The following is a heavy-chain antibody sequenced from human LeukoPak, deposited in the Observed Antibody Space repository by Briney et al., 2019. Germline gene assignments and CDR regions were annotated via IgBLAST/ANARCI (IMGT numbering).Heavy chain of an antibody. J-gene: IGHJ4*02. CDR1: GFTFSDYA. CDR2: ISYDGVNK. CDR3: AKAWASSRDFDY. V-gene: IGHV3-30-3*01. D-gene: IGHD6-13*01. Sequence: GRSPRLSCAASGFTFSDYAMHWVRQAPGEGLEWVASISYDGVNKYYADSVKGRLTISRDNSNNTLYLQVNGLRAEDTAVYYCAKAWASSRDFDYWGQGTLVTVSS.